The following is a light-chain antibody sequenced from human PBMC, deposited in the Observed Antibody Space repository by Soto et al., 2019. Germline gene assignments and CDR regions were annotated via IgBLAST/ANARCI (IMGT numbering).Light chain of an antibody. CDR3: QQHGASPLT. CDR1: ESFARTY. CDR2: GAS. J-gene: IGKJ4*01. Sequence: EIVLTQSPGTLSLSPGERATLSCRASESFARTYFFWYQQKPGQAPRLLIHGASSRATGIPDRFSGSNSGTDFTLTISRLEPEDSAVYYCQQHGASPLTFGGGPKVEIK. V-gene: IGKV3-20*01.